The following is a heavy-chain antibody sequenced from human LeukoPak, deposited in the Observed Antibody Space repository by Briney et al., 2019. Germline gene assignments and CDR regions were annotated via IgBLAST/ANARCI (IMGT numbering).Heavy chain of an antibody. CDR3: ARGRGSS. D-gene: IGHD2-21*01. CDR1: GFTFTSYA. CDR2: IGTRGTTM. J-gene: IGHJ5*02. Sequence: PGGSLRLSCAASGFTFTSYAMNWVRQPPGKGLEWISYIGTRGTTMYYADSVKGRFTISRDNAKNSLYLQMNSLRDEDTAIYYCARGRGSSWGQGTLVTVSS. V-gene: IGHV3-48*02.